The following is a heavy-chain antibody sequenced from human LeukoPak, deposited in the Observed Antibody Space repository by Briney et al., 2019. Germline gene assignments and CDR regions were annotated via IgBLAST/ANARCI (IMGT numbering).Heavy chain of an antibody. Sequence: WASVKVSCKASGGTFSSYAISWVRQAPGKGLDGMGGIIPIFGTANYAQKFQGRVTITADKSTSTAYMELSSLRSEDTAVYYCASIYDSSGIMRDYWGQGTLVTVSS. CDR3: ASIYDSSGIMRDY. J-gene: IGHJ4*02. V-gene: IGHV1-69*06. D-gene: IGHD3-22*01. CDR2: IIPIFGTA. CDR1: GGTFSSYA.